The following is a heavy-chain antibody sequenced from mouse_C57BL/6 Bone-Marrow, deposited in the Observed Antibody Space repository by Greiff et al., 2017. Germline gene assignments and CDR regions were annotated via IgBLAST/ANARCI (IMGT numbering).Heavy chain of an antibody. V-gene: IGHV1-64*01. CDR2: MHPNGGSP. Sequence: QVQLQQPGAELVKPEASVKLSCKASGYTFTNYWMHWVKQRPGQGLEWIGMMHPNGGSPDYNEKFKSEATLSVDKSSRTAYLQLSSLTSEDTAVYYCTTVVHYWGQGTTLTVSS. CDR3: TTVVHY. J-gene: IGHJ2*01. D-gene: IGHD1-1*01. CDR1: GYTFTNYW.